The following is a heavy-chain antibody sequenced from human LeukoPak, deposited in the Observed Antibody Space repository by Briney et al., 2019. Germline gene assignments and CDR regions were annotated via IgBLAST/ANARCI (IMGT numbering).Heavy chain of an antibody. V-gene: IGHV3-23*01. D-gene: IGHD3-3*01. Sequence: PGGSLRLSCAASGFTFTNAWMSWVRQTPGKGLEWVSAISGSGGSTYYADSVKGRFTISRDNSKNTLYLQMNSLRAEDTAVYYCAKPRGDFWSGYLPSPDYWGQGTLVTVSS. CDR2: ISGSGGST. J-gene: IGHJ4*02. CDR1: GFTFTNAW. CDR3: AKPRGDFWSGYLPSPDY.